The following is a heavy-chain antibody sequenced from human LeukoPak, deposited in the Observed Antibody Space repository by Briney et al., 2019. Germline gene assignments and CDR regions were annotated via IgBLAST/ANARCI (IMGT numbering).Heavy chain of an antibody. J-gene: IGHJ6*04. Sequence: GGSLRLSCAASAFTFSNYAIHWVRQAPGKGLEWVAVVSYDGGNEYYADSVKGRFTISRDNSKNTLYLQMNSLRAEDTAVYYCARDRERYYYFGMDVWGKGTTVTVSS. CDR2: VSYDGGNE. CDR3: ARDRERYYYFGMDV. CDR1: AFTFSNYA. V-gene: IGHV3-30*04.